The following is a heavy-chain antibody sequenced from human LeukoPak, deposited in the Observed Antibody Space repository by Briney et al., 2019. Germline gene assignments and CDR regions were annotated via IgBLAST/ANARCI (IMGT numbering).Heavy chain of an antibody. Sequence: SETLSLTCTVSGGSISSYYWSWIRQPAGKGLEWIGRIYTSGSTNYNSSLKSRVTMSVDTSKNQFSLKLSSVTAADTAVYYCARDYYDSSGYYSDAFDIWGQGTMVTVSS. CDR2: IYTSGST. CDR3: ARDYYDSSGYYSDAFDI. CDR1: GGSISSYY. J-gene: IGHJ3*02. V-gene: IGHV4-4*07. D-gene: IGHD3-22*01.